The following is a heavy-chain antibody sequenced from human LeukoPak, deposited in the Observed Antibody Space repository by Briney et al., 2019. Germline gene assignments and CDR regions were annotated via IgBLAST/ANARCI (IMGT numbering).Heavy chain of an antibody. D-gene: IGHD2-15*01. CDR1: GVSTSSGGYY. CDR3: ARDLKSGHVVVPEGWFDP. V-gene: IGHV4-30-2*01. Sequence: PSETLSLTCTVSGVSTSSGGYYWRWIRQPPGKGLEWIGYIYQSGSTYYNPSLKSRVTISVDRSKNQFSLKLSSVTAADTAVYYCARDLKSGHVVVPEGWFDPWGQGTLVTVSS. J-gene: IGHJ5*02. CDR2: IYQSGST.